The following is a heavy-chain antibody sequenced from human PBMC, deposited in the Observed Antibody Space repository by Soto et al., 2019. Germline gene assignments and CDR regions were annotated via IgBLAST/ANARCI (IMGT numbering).Heavy chain of an antibody. CDR3: AKDNSYGRLYYYYYGMDV. Sequence: EVQLLESGGGLVQPGGSLRLSCAASGFTFSSYAMSWVRQAPGKGLEWVSAISGSGGSTYYADSVKGRFTISRDNSKNTLYLQMNSLRAEDTAVYYCAKDNSYGRLYYYYYGMDVWGQGTTVTVSS. D-gene: IGHD5-18*01. J-gene: IGHJ6*02. CDR1: GFTFSSYA. V-gene: IGHV3-23*01. CDR2: ISGSGGST.